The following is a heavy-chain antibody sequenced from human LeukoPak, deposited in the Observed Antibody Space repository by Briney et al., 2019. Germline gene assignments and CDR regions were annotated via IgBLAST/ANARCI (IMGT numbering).Heavy chain of an antibody. D-gene: IGHD5-18*01. CDR2: IYYSGRT. CDR3: ARDGYSYGYMYFDY. CDR1: GGSISSYY. J-gene: IGHJ4*02. Sequence: PSETLSLTCTVSGGSISSYYWSWIRQPPGKGLEWIGYIYYSGRTSYNPSLKGRVTMSVDTSRSQFSLKLNAVTAADTAVYYCARDGYSYGYMYFDYWGQGTLVTVSS. V-gene: IGHV4-59*12.